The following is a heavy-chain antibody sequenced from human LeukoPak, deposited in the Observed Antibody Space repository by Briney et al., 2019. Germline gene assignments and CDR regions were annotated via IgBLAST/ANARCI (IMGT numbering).Heavy chain of an antibody. CDR1: GGTFSSYA. Sequence: SVKVSCKASGGTFSSYAISWVRQAPGQGLEWMGGIIPIFGTANYAQKFPGRVTSTADESTSIAYMELSSLRSEDTAVYYGARDDNVSYYFDYWGQGTLVTVSS. J-gene: IGHJ4*02. CDR2: IIPIFGTA. V-gene: IGHV1-69*13. CDR3: ARDDNVSYYFDY. D-gene: IGHD1-14*01.